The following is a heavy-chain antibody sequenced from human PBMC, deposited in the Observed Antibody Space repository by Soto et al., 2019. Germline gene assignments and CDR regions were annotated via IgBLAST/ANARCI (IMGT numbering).Heavy chain of an antibody. Sequence: GGSQRLSCAASGFTCSSYGVHWVRQTPGKGLEWVAVISYDGSNKYYADSVKGRFTISRDNSKNTLYLQMNSLRAEDTAVYYCAKDLSDVIYYYYYMDVWGKGTTVTVSS. V-gene: IGHV3-30*18. CDR3: AKDLSDVIYYYYYMDV. CDR1: GFTCSSYG. J-gene: IGHJ6*03. CDR2: ISYDGSNK.